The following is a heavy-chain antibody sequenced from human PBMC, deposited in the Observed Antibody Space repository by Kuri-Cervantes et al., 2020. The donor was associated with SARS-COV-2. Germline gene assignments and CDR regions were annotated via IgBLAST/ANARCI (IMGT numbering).Heavy chain of an antibody. D-gene: IGHD6-19*01. CDR2: ISSSSSYI. CDR1: GFTFSSYS. J-gene: IGHJ5*02. Sequence: GGSLRLSCAASGFTFSSYSMNWVRQAPGKGLEWVSSISSSSSYIYYADSVKGRFTISSDNAKNSLYLQMNSLRAEDTAVYYCAREAVAGSNWFDPWGQGTLVTVSS. V-gene: IGHV3-21*01. CDR3: AREAVAGSNWFDP.